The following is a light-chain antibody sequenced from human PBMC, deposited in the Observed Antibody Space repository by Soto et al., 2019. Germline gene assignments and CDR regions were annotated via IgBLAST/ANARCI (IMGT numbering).Light chain of an antibody. V-gene: IGKV1-5*03. CDR3: QQYHIYSGT. J-gene: IGKJ1*01. CDR2: KAS. Sequence: DIQMTQSPSTLSASVGDRVTITCRASQTIDSWLAWYQQRPGKPPNLLIYKASTLASGVPSRFSGSGSGTEFTLTITSLQPDDFATYYCQQYHIYSGTFGQGTRWIS. CDR1: QTIDSW.